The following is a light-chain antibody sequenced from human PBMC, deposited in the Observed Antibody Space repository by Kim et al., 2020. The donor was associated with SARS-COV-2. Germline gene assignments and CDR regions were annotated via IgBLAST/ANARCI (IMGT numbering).Light chain of an antibody. CDR3: QQRRKSIT. J-gene: IGKJ5*01. V-gene: IGKV3-11*01. Sequence: SWSPGDGATLSCRASQSVDGYLAWLQQKPGQAPRLRISNASNRAAGVPARFSGSGSGTDFTLTISSLEPEDFAVYYCQQRRKSITFGQGTRLEIK. CDR1: QSVDGY. CDR2: NAS.